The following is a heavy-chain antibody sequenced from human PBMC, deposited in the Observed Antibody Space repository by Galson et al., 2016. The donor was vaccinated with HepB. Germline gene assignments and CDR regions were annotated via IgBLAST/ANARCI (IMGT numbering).Heavy chain of an antibody. D-gene: IGHD2-2*01. CDR3: ARGLCRSTSCYTFWDYYYYGMDV. Sequence: SVKVSCKASGHTFTSYGISWVRQAPGQGLEWMGWISAYNGNTNYAQKLQGRVTMTTDTPTSTAYMELRSLRSDDTAVYYCARGLCRSTSCYTFWDYYYYGMDVWGKGTTVTVSS. J-gene: IGHJ6*04. CDR1: GHTFTSYG. CDR2: ISAYNGNT. V-gene: IGHV1-18*01.